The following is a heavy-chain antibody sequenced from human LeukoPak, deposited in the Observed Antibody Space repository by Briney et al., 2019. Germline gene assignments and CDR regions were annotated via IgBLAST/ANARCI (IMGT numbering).Heavy chain of an antibody. CDR3: ARGPGLRFLEWYFDY. V-gene: IGHV3-33*08. D-gene: IGHD3-3*01. J-gene: IGHJ4*02. CDR1: GFTFSNHA. Sequence: GGSLRLSCAASGFTFSNHAMTWVRQAPGKGLEWVAVIWYDGSNKYYADSVKGRFTISRDNSKNTLYLQMNSLRAEDTAVYYCARGPGLRFLEWYFDYWGQGTLVTVSS. CDR2: IWYDGSNK.